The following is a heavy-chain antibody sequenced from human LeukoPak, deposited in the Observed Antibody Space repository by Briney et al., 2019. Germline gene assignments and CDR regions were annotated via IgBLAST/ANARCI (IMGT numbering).Heavy chain of an antibody. V-gene: IGHV1-2*02. Sequence: ASVKVSCKASGYTFTGYYMHWVRQAPGQGLEWMGWINPNSGGTNYAQKFQGRVTMTRDTSISTAYMELSRLRSDDTAVYYCARTYYYDSSGYWAEYFQHWGQGTLVTVS. CDR2: INPNSGGT. CDR1: GYTFTGYY. CDR3: ARTYYYDSSGYWAEYFQH. D-gene: IGHD3-22*01. J-gene: IGHJ1*01.